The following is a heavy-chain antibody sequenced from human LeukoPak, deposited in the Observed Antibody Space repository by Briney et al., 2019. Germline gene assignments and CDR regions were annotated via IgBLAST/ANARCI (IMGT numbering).Heavy chain of an antibody. Sequence: GGSLRLSCAASGFTFSSYSMNWVRQAPGKGLEWVSYISSSGSTIYYADSVKGRFTISRDNAKNSLYLQMNSLRAEDTAVYYCARESHDYYDSKVGAFDIWGQGTMVTVSS. CDR1: GFTFSSYS. CDR2: ISSSGSTI. D-gene: IGHD3-22*01. J-gene: IGHJ3*02. CDR3: ARESHDYYDSKVGAFDI. V-gene: IGHV3-48*04.